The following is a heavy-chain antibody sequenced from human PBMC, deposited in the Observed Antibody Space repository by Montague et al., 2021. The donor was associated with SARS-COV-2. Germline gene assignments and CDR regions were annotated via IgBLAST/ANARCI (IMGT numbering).Heavy chain of an antibody. CDR3: ARDQTVLEWIWYGMDV. V-gene: IGHV4-38-2*02. J-gene: IGHJ6*02. CDR1: GYSISSGYY. D-gene: IGHD3-3*01. CDR2: IYHSGST. Sequence: SETLSLTCTVSGYSISSGYYWGWIRQPPGKGLEWIGSIYHSGSTYYNPSLKSRVTISVDTSKNQFSPKLSSVTAADAAVYYCARDQTVLEWIWYGMDVWGPGTTVTVSS.